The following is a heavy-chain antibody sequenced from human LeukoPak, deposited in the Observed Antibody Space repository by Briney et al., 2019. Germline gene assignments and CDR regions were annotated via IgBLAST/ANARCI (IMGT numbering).Heavy chain of an antibody. Sequence: GGSLRLSCAASGFTFSSYGMHWVRQAPGKGLEWVAVISYDGSNKYYADSVKGRFTISRDNSKNTLYLQVNSLKNEDTAVYYCAKDLGAAAGENYYYYYGMDVSGQGTTVTVSS. CDR3: AKDLGAAAGENYYYYYGMDV. CDR1: GFTFSSYG. CDR2: ISYDGSNK. V-gene: IGHV3-30*18. J-gene: IGHJ6*02. D-gene: IGHD6-13*01.